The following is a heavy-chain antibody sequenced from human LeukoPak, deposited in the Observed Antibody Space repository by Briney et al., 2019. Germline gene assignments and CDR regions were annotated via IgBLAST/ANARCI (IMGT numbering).Heavy chain of an antibody. CDR2: INHSGST. V-gene: IGHV4-34*01. D-gene: IGHD5-12*01. J-gene: IGHJ4*02. CDR3: ARLGRWEWLRRPQYYFDY. CDR1: GGSFSGYY. Sequence: SETLSLTCAVYGGSFSGYYWSWIRQPPGKGLEWIGEINHSGSTNYNPSLKSRVTISVDTSKNQFSLKLSSVTAADTAVYYCARLGRWEWLRRPQYYFDYWGQGTLVTVSS.